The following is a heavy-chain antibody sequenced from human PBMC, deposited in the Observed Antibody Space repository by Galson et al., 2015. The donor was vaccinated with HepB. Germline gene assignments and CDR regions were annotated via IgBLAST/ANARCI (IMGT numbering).Heavy chain of an antibody. J-gene: IGHJ4*02. Sequence: SLRLSCAASGFTFSSYAMSWVRQTPEKGLDWVSTFSGPDATTYHAASVKGRFTISRDNSKNTLSLQMNGLRADDTAVYYCAKATSGTCSGANCYYFDFWGQGALVTVSS. D-gene: IGHD2-15*01. V-gene: IGHV3-23*01. CDR1: GFTFSSYA. CDR3: AKATSGTCSGANCYYFDF. CDR2: FSGPDATT.